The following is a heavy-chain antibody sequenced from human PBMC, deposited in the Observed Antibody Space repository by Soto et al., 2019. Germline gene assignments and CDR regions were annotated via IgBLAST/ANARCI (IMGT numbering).Heavy chain of an antibody. Sequence: QVQLVESGGGVVQPGRSLRLSCAASGFTFSSYGMHWVRQAPGKGLEWVAVISCDGSNKYYADSVKGRFTISRDNSKNTLYLQMNSLRAEDTAVYYCANSLSSGWYVGLDYWGQGTLVTVSS. D-gene: IGHD6-19*01. CDR1: GFTFSSYG. V-gene: IGHV3-30*18. J-gene: IGHJ4*02. CDR2: ISCDGSNK. CDR3: ANSLSSGWYVGLDY.